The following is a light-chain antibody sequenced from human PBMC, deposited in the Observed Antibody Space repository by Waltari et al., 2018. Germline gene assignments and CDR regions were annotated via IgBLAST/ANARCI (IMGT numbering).Light chain of an antibody. CDR1: SSDVGGYNY. CDR3: SSYTNTHTLI. V-gene: IGLV2-14*03. Sequence: QSALTQPASVSGSPGQSITPSCTGTSSDVGGYNYVSWYQQHPGKAPKVMIYDVSNRPSGVSNRFSGSKSGSTASLTISGLQAEDEADYYYSSYTNTHTLIFGGGTKLTVL. CDR2: DVS. J-gene: IGLJ2*01.